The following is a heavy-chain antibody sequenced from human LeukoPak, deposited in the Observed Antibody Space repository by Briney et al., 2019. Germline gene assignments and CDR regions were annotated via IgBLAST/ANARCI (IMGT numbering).Heavy chain of an antibody. CDR3: ARDLGGGSSSYNY. J-gene: IGHJ4*02. V-gene: IGHV3-30*02. CDR1: GFTFSSYG. Sequence: GGSLRLSCAASGFTFSSYGMHWVRQAPGKGLEWVAFIRYDGSNKYYADSVKGRFTISRDNAKNSLYLQMNSLRAEDTAVYYCARDLGGGSSSYNYWGQGTLVTVSS. D-gene: IGHD6-6*01. CDR2: IRYDGSNK.